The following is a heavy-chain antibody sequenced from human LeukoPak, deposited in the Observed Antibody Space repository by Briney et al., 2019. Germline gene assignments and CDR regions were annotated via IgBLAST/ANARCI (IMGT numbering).Heavy chain of an antibody. CDR3: AKGGRITMLRGVQRDHYFGY. Sequence: GGSLRLSCAASGFTFSSYGMHWVRQTPGKGLDWVAFIRYDGRNKYYADSVKGRFTISRDNSKNTLYLQMNSLRVEDTAVYYCAKGGRITMLRGVQRDHYFGYWGQGTLVTVSS. D-gene: IGHD3-10*01. J-gene: IGHJ4*02. CDR2: IRYDGRNK. CDR1: GFTFSSYG. V-gene: IGHV3-30*02.